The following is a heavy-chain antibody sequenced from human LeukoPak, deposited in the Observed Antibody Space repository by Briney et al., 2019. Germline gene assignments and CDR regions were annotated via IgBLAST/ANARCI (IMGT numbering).Heavy chain of an antibody. J-gene: IGHJ4*02. CDR2: ISSSSSTI. V-gene: IGHV3-48*01. CDR1: GFTFSSYT. Sequence: PGGSLRLSCAASGFTFSSYTMSWVRQAPGKGLEWVSYISSSSSTIYYADSVEGRFTISRDNAKNSLYLQMNSLRAEDTAVYYCARGAYYYEDWGQGTLVTVSS. D-gene: IGHD3-22*01. CDR3: ARGAYYYED.